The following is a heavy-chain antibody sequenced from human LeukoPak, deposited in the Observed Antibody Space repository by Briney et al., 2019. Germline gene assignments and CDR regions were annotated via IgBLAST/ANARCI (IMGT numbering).Heavy chain of an antibody. CDR1: GFTFNNAW. J-gene: IGHJ4*02. V-gene: IGHV3-15*01. CDR3: TTDGGMYNWNDVVY. CDR2: IKSKTDGGTT. D-gene: IGHD1-1*01. Sequence: GGSLRLSCAASGFTFNNAWMRWVRPPPGKGLEWVGRIKSKTDGGTTDYAAPVKGRFTISRDDSKNTLFLQMNSLKTEDTAVYYCTTDGGMYNWNDVVYWGQGTLVTVSS.